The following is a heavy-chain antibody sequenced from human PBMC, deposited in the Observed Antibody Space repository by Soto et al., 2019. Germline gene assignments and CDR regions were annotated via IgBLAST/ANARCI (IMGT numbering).Heavy chain of an antibody. J-gene: IGHJ4*02. V-gene: IGHV1-2*02. CDR2: INPDSGAT. D-gene: IGHD2-8*02. Sequence: ASVKVSCKASGYSFTSYYIHWVRQAPGQGLEWMGWINPDSGATNYAQNFQGRVTLTSDTSISTASMDLTSLTSDDTAVYYCARGDYGTGGYPFPYFDYWGQGTLVTVSS. CDR3: ARGDYGTGGYPFPYFDY. CDR1: GYSFTSYY.